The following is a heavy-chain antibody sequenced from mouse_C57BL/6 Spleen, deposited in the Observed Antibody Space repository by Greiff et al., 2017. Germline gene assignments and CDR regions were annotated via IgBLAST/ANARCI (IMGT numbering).Heavy chain of an antibody. Sequence: EVQLQESGGGLVKPGGSLKLSCAASGFTFSSYTMSWVRQTPEKRLEWVATISGGGGNTYYPDSVKGRFTISRDNAKNTLYLQMSSLRSEDTALYYCARVYGSSYNYFDYWGQGTTLTVSS. D-gene: IGHD1-1*01. CDR1: GFTFSSYT. CDR3: ARVYGSSYNYFDY. CDR2: ISGGGGNT. J-gene: IGHJ2*01. V-gene: IGHV5-9*01.